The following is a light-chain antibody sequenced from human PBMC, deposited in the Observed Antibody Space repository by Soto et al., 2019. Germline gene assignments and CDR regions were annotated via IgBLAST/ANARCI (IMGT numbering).Light chain of an antibody. J-gene: IGKJ4*01. CDR1: QSVSSSY. CDR3: QQYGSSPPLT. V-gene: IGKV3-20*01. Sequence: EIVLTQSPGTLSLSPGERATLSCRASQSVSSSYLAWYQQKPGQAPRLLIYDTSTRATGVPTRFSGSRSGADFTLTISRLEPEDFAVYYCQQYGSSPPLTFGGGTKVDIK. CDR2: DTS.